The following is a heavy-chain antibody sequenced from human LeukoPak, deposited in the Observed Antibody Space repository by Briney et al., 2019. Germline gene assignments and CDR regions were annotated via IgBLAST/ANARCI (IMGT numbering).Heavy chain of an antibody. CDR2: IRYDGSNK. Sequence: SGGSLRLSCIASGFTFSIYGMHWVRQAPGKGLEWVAFIRYDGSNKYYADSVKGRFTISRDNSKNTLYLQMNSLRAEETAVYYCAKGPAAGGVTDSWGPGSPAPPPQ. CDR3: AKGPAAGGVTDS. J-gene: IGHJ5*01. V-gene: IGHV3-30*02. CDR1: GFTFSIYG. D-gene: IGHD6-13*01.